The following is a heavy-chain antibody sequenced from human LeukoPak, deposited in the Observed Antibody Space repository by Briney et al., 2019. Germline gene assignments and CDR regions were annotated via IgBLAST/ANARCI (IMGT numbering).Heavy chain of an antibody. CDR2: INHSGST. CDR1: GGSFSGYY. J-gene: IGHJ4*02. CDR3: ARVRRWLQFVFDY. D-gene: IGHD5-24*01. V-gene: IGHV4-34*01. Sequence: SETLSLTCAVYGGSFSGYYWNWIRQPPGKGLEWIGEINHSGSTNYNPSLKSRVTVSLDTSKNQFSLKLSSVTAADTAVYYCARVRRWLQFVFDYWGQGTLVTVSS.